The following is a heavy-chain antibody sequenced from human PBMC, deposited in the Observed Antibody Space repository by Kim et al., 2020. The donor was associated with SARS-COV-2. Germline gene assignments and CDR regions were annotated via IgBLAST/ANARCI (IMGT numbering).Heavy chain of an antibody. Sequence: DSVKGRFTNSRDNSKNTLYLQMNRLRAEDTAVYYCAKGDYYGSGSYFFDQWGQGTLVTVSS. D-gene: IGHD3-10*01. CDR3: AKGDYYGSGSYFFDQ. J-gene: IGHJ4*02. V-gene: IGHV3-23*01.